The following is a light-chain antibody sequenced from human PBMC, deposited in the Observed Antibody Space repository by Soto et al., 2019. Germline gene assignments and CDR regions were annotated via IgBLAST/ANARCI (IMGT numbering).Light chain of an antibody. CDR2: AAS. Sequence: AIRMTQSQSSLSASTGDRVTITCRASQGISSYLAWYQQKPGKAPKLLIYAASTLQSGVPSRFSGSGSGTDFTLTISCLQSEDFATYYCQQYYSYPYTFGQGTKVDIK. CDR3: QQYYSYPYT. V-gene: IGKV1-8*01. J-gene: IGKJ2*01. CDR1: QGISSY.